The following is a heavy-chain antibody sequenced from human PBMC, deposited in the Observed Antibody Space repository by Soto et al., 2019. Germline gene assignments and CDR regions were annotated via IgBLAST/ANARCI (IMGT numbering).Heavy chain of an antibody. V-gene: IGHV1-69*13. CDR2: IIPIFGTA. CDR1: GGTFSSYA. Sequence: SVKVSCKASGGTFSSYAISWVRQAPGQGLEWMGGIIPIFGTANYAQKFQGRVTITADESTSTAYMELSSLRSEDTAVYYCARTSVEAYGMDVWGQGTKVTVSS. J-gene: IGHJ6*02. CDR3: ARTSVEAYGMDV.